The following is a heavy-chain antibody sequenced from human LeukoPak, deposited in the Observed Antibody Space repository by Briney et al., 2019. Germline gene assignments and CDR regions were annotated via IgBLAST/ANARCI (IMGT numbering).Heavy chain of an antibody. CDR3: ASGRYYYYLDV. D-gene: IGHD3/OR15-3a*01. V-gene: IGHV4-31*03. CDR2: IHYTGST. Sequence: SETLSPTCTVSGGSINSGGYYWSWIRQHPGKGLEWIGYIHYTGSTNYNSSLKSRVTISIDTSKNQFSLELTSVTAADTAVYYCASGRYYYYLDVWGKGTTVTVS. CDR1: GGSINSGGYY. J-gene: IGHJ6*03.